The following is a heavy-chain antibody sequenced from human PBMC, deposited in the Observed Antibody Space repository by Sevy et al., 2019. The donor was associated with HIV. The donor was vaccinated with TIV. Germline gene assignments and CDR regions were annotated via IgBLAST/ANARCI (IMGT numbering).Heavy chain of an antibody. Sequence: GGSLRLSCAASGFTFSSYSMNWVRQAPGKGLEWVSSISSSSSYIYYADSVKGRFTISRDNAKNSLYLQMNSLRAEDTAVYYWARGGIVVVPADPFDYWGQGTLVTVSS. CDR3: ARGGIVVVPADPFDY. V-gene: IGHV3-21*01. CDR2: ISSSSSYI. J-gene: IGHJ4*02. D-gene: IGHD2-2*01. CDR1: GFTFSSYS.